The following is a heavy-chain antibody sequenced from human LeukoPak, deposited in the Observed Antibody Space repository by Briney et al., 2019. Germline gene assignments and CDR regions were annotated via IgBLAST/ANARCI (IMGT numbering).Heavy chain of an antibody. CDR3: ARTSADYASDAFDI. J-gene: IGHJ3*02. Sequence: GSLRLSCAASGFTFSSYSMNWVRQAPGKGLEWVSSISSSSSYIYYADSVKGRFTISRDNAKNSLYLQMNSLRAEDTAVYYCARTSADYASDAFDIWGQGTMVTVSS. CDR1: GFTFSSYS. CDR2: ISSSSSYI. D-gene: IGHD4-17*01. V-gene: IGHV3-21*01.